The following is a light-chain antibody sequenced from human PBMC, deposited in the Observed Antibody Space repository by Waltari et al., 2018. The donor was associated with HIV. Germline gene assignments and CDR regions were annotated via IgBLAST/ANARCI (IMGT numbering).Light chain of an antibody. CDR3: QSYDSSLSGPYVV. J-gene: IGLJ2*01. Sequence: QSVLTQPPSVSGAPGQRVTISCTGSSSNIGAGYDVHWYQQLPGPAPKLLIYGNSNRPSGVPDRFSGSKSGTSASLAITGLQAEDEADYYCQSYDSSLSGPYVVFGGGTKLTVL. CDR2: GNS. V-gene: IGLV1-40*01. CDR1: SSNIGAGYD.